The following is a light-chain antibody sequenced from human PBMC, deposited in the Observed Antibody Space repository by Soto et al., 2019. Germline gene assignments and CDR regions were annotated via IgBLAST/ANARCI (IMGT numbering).Light chain of an antibody. CDR3: QQYNSWWT. CDR2: KWS. Sequence: DIQMPQSPSTLSASEGDRVTITCRASQSISSWLAWYQQKPGKAPKLLIYKWSRLESGVPSRFSGSGSGTEFTLTISSLQPDDFATYYCQQYNSWWTFGQGTKVDIK. CDR1: QSISSW. J-gene: IGKJ1*01. V-gene: IGKV1-5*03.